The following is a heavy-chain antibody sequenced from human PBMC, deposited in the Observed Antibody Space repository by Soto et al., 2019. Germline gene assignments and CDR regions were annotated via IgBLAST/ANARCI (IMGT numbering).Heavy chain of an antibody. J-gene: IGHJ4*02. CDR2: ISYEGRNK. CDR3: AKGRDSTLLRWRYFDN. Sequence: GGSLRLSCAVSGFTFSLYGMHWVRQAPGKGLEWAAFISYEGRNKYYADSVKGRFTLSRDNSKNTLSLQMESLRPEDTAVYYCAKGRDSTLLRWRYFDNWGQGTQVTVSS. CDR1: GFTFSLYG. D-gene: IGHD4-17*01. V-gene: IGHV3-30*18.